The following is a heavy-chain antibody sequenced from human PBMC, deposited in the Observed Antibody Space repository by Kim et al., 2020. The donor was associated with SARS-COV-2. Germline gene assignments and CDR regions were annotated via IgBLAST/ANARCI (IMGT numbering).Heavy chain of an antibody. CDR3: ARGRTIYGMDV. CDR2: T. D-gene: IGHD3-9*01. J-gene: IGHJ6*02. Sequence: TGYAQKFQSRVTMTRNTSISTAYMELSSLRSEDTAVYFCARGRTIYGMDVWGQGTTVTVSS. V-gene: IGHV1-8*01.